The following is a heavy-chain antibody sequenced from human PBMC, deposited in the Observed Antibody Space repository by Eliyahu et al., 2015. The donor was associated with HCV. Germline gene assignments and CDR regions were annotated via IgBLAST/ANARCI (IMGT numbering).Heavy chain of an antibody. J-gene: IGHJ4*02. CDR1: DLSLTTGAVG. CDR3: VHRRGDSLTGGRFES. V-gene: IGHV2-5*02. Sequence: QITLKESGPTLVKPTQTLTLTCTFSDLSLTTGAVGVGWXRPTPGKALXWLAVVYLGDHKSYSPSLERRLTITXDXSKNQVVFTMTNMDPVDTGTYYCVHRRGDSLTGGRFESWGRGTLVTVSS. CDR2: VYLGDHK. D-gene: IGHD1-14*01.